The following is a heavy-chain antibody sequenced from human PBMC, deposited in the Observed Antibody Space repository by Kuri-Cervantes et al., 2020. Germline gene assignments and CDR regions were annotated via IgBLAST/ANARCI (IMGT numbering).Heavy chain of an antibody. CDR2: ISGSGDRI. V-gene: IGHV3-23*01. CDR1: GFTFDDYA. J-gene: IGHJ3*02. CDR3: ARPFFPNDAFEI. Sequence: GESLKISCAASGFTFDDYAMHWVRQAPGKGLEWVSGISGSGDRIYYADYVKGRFTISRDNSKNTVSLQMNSLRVEDAALYYCARPFFPNDAFEIWGQGTVVTVSS.